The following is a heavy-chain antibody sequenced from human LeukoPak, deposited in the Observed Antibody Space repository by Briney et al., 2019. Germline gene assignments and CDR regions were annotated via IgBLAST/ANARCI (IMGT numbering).Heavy chain of an antibody. CDR2: ISSDTDST. D-gene: IGHD1-14*01. CDR3: ATETIGRHYDY. J-gene: IGHJ4*02. V-gene: IGHV3-21*01. Sequence: GGSLRLSCVASGFKFSSYVMTWVRQAPGKGLEWVSGISSDTDSTYYADSVRGRFTISRDNAKNSMYLQMDSLRDEDTAVYYCATETIGRHYDYWGQGTLLTVSS. CDR1: GFKFSSYV.